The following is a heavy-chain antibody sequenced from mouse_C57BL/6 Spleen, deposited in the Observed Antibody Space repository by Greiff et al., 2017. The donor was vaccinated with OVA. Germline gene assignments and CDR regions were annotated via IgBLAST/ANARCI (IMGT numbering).Heavy chain of an antibody. V-gene: IGHV1-54*01. CDR2: INPGSGGT. CDR1: GYAFTNYL. CDR3: AREGDY. J-gene: IGHJ2*01. Sequence: QVQLKESGAELVRPGTSVKVSCKASGYAFTNYLIEWVKQRPGQGLEWIGVINPGSGGTNYNEKFKGKATLTADKSSSTAYMQLSSLTSEDSAVYFCAREGDYWGQGTTLTVSS.